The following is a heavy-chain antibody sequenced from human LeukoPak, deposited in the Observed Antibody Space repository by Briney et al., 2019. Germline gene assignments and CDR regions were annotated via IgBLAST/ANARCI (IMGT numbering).Heavy chain of an antibody. CDR1: GGSVSNGIYY. J-gene: IGHJ4*02. Sequence: SETLSLTCTVSGGSVSNGIYYWGWIRQPPGKGLEWIGSIHNVGSTYYNPSLKSRVAVSVDTSKNQFSLKLSSVTAADTAVYYCARENYYDSSGYYVYWGQGTLVTVSS. CDR2: IHNVGST. CDR3: ARENYYDSSGYYVY. D-gene: IGHD3-22*01. V-gene: IGHV4-39*07.